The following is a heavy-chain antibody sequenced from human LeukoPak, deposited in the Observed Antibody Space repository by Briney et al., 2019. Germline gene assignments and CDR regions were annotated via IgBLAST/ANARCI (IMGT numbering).Heavy chain of an antibody. D-gene: IGHD3-3*01. CDR2: INPSGGST. Sequence: GASVKVSCKASGYTFTSYYMHWVRQAPGQGLEWMGIINPSGGSTSYAQKLQGRVTMTRDTSTSTVYMELSSLRSEDTAVYYCARESVLRVFDYWGQGTLVTVSS. CDR1: GYTFTSYY. CDR3: ARESVLRVFDY. V-gene: IGHV1-46*01. J-gene: IGHJ4*02.